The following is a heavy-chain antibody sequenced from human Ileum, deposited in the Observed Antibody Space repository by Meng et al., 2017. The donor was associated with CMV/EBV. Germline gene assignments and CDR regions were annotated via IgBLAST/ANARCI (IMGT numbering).Heavy chain of an antibody. Sequence: CAVYGWSFSGYYWSWIRQPPGKGLEWIGEINHSGSTNYNPSLKSRVTISVDTSKNQFSLKLSSVTAADTAVYYCARGNSSSSGLGYWGQGTLVTVSS. J-gene: IGHJ4*02. V-gene: IGHV4-34*01. CDR3: ARGNSSSSGLGY. D-gene: IGHD6-6*01. CDR1: GWSFSGYY. CDR2: INHSGST.